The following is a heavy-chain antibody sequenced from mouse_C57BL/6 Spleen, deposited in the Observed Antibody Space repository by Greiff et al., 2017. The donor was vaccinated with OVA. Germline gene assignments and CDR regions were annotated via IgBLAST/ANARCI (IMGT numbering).Heavy chain of an antibody. CDR2: IDPSDSYT. CDR3: ARYSYFDY. Sequence: QVQLKQPGAELVKPGASVKLSCKASGYTFTSYWMQWVKQRPGQGLEWIGEIDPSDSYTNYNQKFKGKATLTVDTSSSTAYMQLSSLTSEDSAVYYCARYSYFDYWGQGTTLTVSS. J-gene: IGHJ2*01. V-gene: IGHV1-50*01. CDR1: GYTFTSYW.